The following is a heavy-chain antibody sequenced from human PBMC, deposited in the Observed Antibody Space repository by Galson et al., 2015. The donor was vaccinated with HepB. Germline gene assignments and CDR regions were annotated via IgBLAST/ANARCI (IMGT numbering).Heavy chain of an antibody. J-gene: IGHJ4*02. CDR1: GYIFTSYD. CDR2: TNPNGGNA. Sequence: SVKVSCKASGYIFTSYDINWVRQATGQGLEWMGWTNPNGGNAGYAQKFQGRVTMTRDISTSTAYMELSSLRFDDTAVYYCARVSAWSHFDFWGQGTLVTVPP. D-gene: IGHD6-19*01. V-gene: IGHV1-8*01. CDR3: ARVSAWSHFDF.